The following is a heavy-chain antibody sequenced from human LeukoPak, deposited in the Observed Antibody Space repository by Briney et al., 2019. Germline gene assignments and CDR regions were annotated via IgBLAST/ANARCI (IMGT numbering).Heavy chain of an antibody. CDR1: GYTFSDYY. CDR3: ARDLTGTTGVLRLYFFAMYV. D-gene: IGHD1-1*01. J-gene: IGHJ6*02. V-gene: IGHV1-2*02. Sequence: ASVKVSCKASGYTFSDYYVHWVRQAPGQRLEWMGWINPDSGVTKYAQKSQGTVTMTRNTSISTPYMDLSRLRSDDTAELYCARDLTGTTGVLRLYFFAMYVWGQGTTVTVSS. CDR2: INPDSGVT.